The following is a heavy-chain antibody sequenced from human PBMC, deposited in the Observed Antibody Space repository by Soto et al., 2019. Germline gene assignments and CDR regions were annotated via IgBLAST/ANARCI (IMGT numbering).Heavy chain of an antibody. V-gene: IGHV4-30-4*01. D-gene: IGHD3-10*01. CDR1: GGSISSGDYY. Sequence: SETLSLTCTVSGGSISSGDYYWSWIHQPPGKGLEWIGYIYYSGSTYYNPSLKSRVTISVDTSKNQFSLKLSSVTAADTAVYYCARASEVRGLKANWFDPWGQGTLVTVSS. CDR2: IYYSGST. CDR3: ARASEVRGLKANWFDP. J-gene: IGHJ5*02.